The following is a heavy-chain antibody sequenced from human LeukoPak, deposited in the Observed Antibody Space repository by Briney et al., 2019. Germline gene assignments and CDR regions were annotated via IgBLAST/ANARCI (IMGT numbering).Heavy chain of an antibody. CDR2: IIPIFGTA. V-gene: IGHV1-69*06. Sequence: SVKVSCKASGGTFSNYAINWVRQAPGQGLEWMGGIIPIFGTANYAQKFQGRVTITADKSTSTVYMELNSLKSEDTAVYYCARGWDYDSGGRPTAYVYWGQGTLITVSS. J-gene: IGHJ4*02. CDR3: ARGWDYDSGGRPTAYVY. CDR1: GGTFSNYA. D-gene: IGHD3-22*01.